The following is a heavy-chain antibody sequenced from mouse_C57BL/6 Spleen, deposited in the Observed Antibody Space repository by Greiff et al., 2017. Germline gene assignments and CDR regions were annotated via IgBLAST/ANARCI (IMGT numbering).Heavy chain of an antibody. CDR2: ISNGGGST. D-gene: IGHD2-3*01. Sequence: EVKLMESGGGLVQPGGSLKLSCAASGYTFSDYYMYWVRQTPEKRLEWVAYISNGGGSTYYQDTVKGRFTISRDKAKNTLYLQIGRLESEDTAMYYCARHGDGLDYWGQGTSLTVSS. CDR3: ARHGDGLDY. J-gene: IGHJ2*02. V-gene: IGHV5-12*01. CDR1: GYTFSDYY.